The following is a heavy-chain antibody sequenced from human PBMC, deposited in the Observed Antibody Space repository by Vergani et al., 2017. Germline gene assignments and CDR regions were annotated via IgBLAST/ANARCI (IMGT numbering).Heavy chain of an antibody. Sequence: QVQLVQSGAEVKKPGASVKVSCKASGYTFTGYYMHWVRQAPGQGLEWMGWINPNSGGTNYAQEFQGRVTMTRDTSISTAYMELSRLRSDDTAVYYCARDTKDIVVVPAAKGLGFDRGGEGTLVTVSA. J-gene: IGHJ5*02. CDR3: ARDTKDIVVVPAAKGLGFDR. D-gene: IGHD2-2*01. V-gene: IGHV1-2*02. CDR1: GYTFTGYY. CDR2: INPNSGGT.